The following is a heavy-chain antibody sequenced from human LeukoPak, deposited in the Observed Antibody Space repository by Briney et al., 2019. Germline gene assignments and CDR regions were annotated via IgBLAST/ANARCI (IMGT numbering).Heavy chain of an antibody. CDR1: GGSFSGYY. D-gene: IGHD4-17*01. CDR3: ASSGYGYGDFQYLYY. V-gene: IGHV4-34*01. J-gene: IGHJ4*02. CDR2: INHSGST. Sequence: SETLSLACAVYGGSFSGYYWSWIRQPPGKGLEWIGEINHSGSTNYNPSLKSQVTISVDTSKNQFSLKLSSVTAADTAVYYCASSGYGYGDFQYLYYWGQGTLVTVSS.